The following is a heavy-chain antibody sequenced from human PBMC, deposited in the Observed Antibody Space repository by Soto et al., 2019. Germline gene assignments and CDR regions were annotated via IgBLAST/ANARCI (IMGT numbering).Heavy chain of an antibody. J-gene: IGHJ5*02. V-gene: IGHV1-69*02. CDR3: AREGDSSDRWFDP. Sequence: QVQQVQSGAEVKKPGSSVKVSCKASGGTFSSYTISWVRQAPGQGLEWMGRIIPILGIANYAQKFQGRVTITADKSTSTAYMELSSLSSEDTAVYYCAREGDSSDRWFDPWGQGTLVTVSS. D-gene: IGHD3-22*01. CDR1: GGTFSSYT. CDR2: IIPILGIA.